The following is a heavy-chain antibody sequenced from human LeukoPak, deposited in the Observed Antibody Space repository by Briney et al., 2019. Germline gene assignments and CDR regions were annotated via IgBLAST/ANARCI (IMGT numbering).Heavy chain of an antibody. V-gene: IGHV3-48*02. CDR2: ITSSGNSI. Sequence: PGGSLRLSCAASGFIFSDYSMNWVRQAPGKGLEWISYITSSGNSIQYADSVRGRFTISIDNAKNSLVLQMDSLRDDDTAVYYCARDEAYAFDMWGQGTMVTVSS. CDR3: ARDEAYAFDM. CDR1: GFIFSDYS. J-gene: IGHJ3*02.